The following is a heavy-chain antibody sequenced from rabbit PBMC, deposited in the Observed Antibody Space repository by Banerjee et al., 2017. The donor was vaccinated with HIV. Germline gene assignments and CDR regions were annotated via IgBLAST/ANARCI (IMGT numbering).Heavy chain of an antibody. Sequence: QEQLEESGGDLVKPEGSLTLTCTASGFSFNNKYVMCWVRQAPGKGLEWIACIYTSSGSTWYASWAKGRFTISKTSSTTVTLQMTSLTAADTATYFCAREDDDYGDWNLRGPGTLVTVS. V-gene: IGHV1S45*01. CDR3: AREDDDYGDWNL. CDR2: IYTSSGST. J-gene: IGHJ4*01. D-gene: IGHD2-1*01. CDR1: GFSFNNKYV.